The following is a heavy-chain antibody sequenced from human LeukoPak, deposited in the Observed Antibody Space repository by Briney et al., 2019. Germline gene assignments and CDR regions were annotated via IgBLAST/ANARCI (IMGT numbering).Heavy chain of an antibody. CDR3: AVGFGVSYPYYFDY. J-gene: IGHJ4*02. CDR1: GFTFSNYW. V-gene: IGHV3-11*01. Sequence: GGSLRLSCVASGFTFSNYWMTWVRQAPGKGLEWVSYISSSGSTIYYADSVKGRFTISRDNAKNSLYLQMNSLRAEDTAVYYCAVGFGVSYPYYFDYWGQGTLVTVSS. D-gene: IGHD3-16*02. CDR2: ISSSGSTI.